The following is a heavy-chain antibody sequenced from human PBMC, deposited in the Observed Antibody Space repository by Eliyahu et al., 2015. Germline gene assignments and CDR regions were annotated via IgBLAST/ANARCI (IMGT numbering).Heavy chain of an antibody. CDR2: ISSSSSYT. J-gene: IGHJ4*02. V-gene: IGHV3-11*06. Sequence: QVQLVESGGGLVKPGGSXSLSCAASGFTFSXYYXSXFXQAPGKGLEWVSYISSSSSYTNYADSVKGRFTISRDNAKNSLYLQMNSLRAEDTAVYYCARWVYYGSGSYYNEEQWSYFDYWGQGTLVTVSS. CDR1: GFTFSXYY. D-gene: IGHD3-10*01. CDR3: ARWVYYGSGSYYNEEQWSYFDY.